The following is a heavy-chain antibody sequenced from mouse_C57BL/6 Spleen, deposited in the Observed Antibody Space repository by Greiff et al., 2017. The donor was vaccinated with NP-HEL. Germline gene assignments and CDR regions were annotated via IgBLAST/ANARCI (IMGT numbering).Heavy chain of an antibody. CDR2: ISDGGSYT. CDR3: ARAYYSNSAMDY. V-gene: IGHV5-4*01. Sequence: DVQLVESGGGLVKPGGSLKLSCAASGFTFSSYAMSWVRQTPEKRLEWVATISDGGSYTYYPDNVKGRFTISRDNAKNNLYLQMSHLKSEDTAMYYCARAYYSNSAMDYWGQGTSVTVSS. D-gene: IGHD2-5*01. J-gene: IGHJ4*01. CDR1: GFTFSSYA.